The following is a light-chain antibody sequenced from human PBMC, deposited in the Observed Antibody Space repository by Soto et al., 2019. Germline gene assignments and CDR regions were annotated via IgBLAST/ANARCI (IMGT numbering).Light chain of an antibody. J-gene: IGKJ1*01. V-gene: IGKV3-20*01. CDR3: QQYGSSRT. Sequence: ENVLTPSPGTLSLFSGGRATLSCRASQSVSSSYLAWYQQKPGQAPRLLIYGASSRATVIPDRFSGSGSGTDFTPTISILEADDVAEYYCQQYGSSRTFGQGTKVDIK. CDR1: QSVSSSY. CDR2: GAS.